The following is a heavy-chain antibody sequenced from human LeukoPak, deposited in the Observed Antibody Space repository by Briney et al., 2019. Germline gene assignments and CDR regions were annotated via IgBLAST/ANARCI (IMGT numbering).Heavy chain of an antibody. J-gene: IGHJ4*02. D-gene: IGHD4-23*01. V-gene: IGHV3-64*01. CDR1: GFTFSNYP. CDR2: ISGNGGST. Sequence: PGGSLRLSCAASGFTFSNYPMHWVRQAPGKGLEYVSAISGNGGSTYYANSVNGRFTISRDNSKDTLYLQMGSLRAEDMGVYYCARELYGGNYYWGQGTLVTVSS. CDR3: ARELYGGNYY.